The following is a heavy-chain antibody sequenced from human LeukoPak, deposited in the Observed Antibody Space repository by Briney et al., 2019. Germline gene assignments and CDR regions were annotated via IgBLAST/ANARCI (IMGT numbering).Heavy chain of an antibody. D-gene: IGHD6-19*01. CDR1: GGSISSYY. CDR3: ARLRRAGWLEYYFDY. Sequence: SETLSLTCTVSGGSISSYYWSWIRQPPGKGLEWIGYMYYSGSSNYNPSLKSRVTISVDTSKNQFSLKLSSVTAADTAVYYCARLRRAGWLEYYFDYWGQGTLVTVSS. V-gene: IGHV4-59*01. J-gene: IGHJ4*02. CDR2: MYYSGSS.